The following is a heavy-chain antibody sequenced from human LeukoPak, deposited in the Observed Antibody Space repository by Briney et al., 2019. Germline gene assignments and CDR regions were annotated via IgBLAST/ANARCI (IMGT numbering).Heavy chain of an antibody. D-gene: IGHD3-3*01. Sequence: GASVKVSCKASGYTFTGYYMHWVRQAPGQGLEWMGWINPNSGGTNYAQKFQGRVTMTRDTSTSTAYMELSRLRSDDTAVYYCAREPRITIFGVVTQGAFDIWGQGTMATVSS. V-gene: IGHV1-2*02. CDR2: INPNSGGT. CDR1: GYTFTGYY. J-gene: IGHJ3*02. CDR3: AREPRITIFGVVTQGAFDI.